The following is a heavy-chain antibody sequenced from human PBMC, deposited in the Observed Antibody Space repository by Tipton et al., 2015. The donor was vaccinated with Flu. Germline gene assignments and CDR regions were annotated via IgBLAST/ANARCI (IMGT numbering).Heavy chain of an antibody. CDR2: IYHSGST. J-gene: IGHJ4*02. D-gene: IGHD6-13*01. CDR3: ARIQQLKYFDY. Sequence: TLSLTCTVSGGSISSGYYWGWIRQPPGKGLEWIGSIYHSGSTYYNPSLKSRVTISVDTSKNQFSLKLSSVTAADTAVYYCARIQQLKYFDYWGQGTLVTVSS. CDR1: GGSISSGYY. V-gene: IGHV4-38-2*02.